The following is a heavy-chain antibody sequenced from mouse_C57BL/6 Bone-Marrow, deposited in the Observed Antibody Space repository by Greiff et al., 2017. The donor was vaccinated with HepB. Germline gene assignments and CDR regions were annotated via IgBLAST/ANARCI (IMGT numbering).Heavy chain of an antibody. J-gene: IGHJ2*01. CDR2: INPNNGGT. CDR3: ARKRVTTVVGSHFDY. D-gene: IGHD1-1*01. V-gene: IGHV1-26*01. Sequence: EVQLQQSGPELVKPGASVKISCKASGYTFTDYYMNWVKQSHGKSLEWIGDINPNNGGTSYNQKFKGKATLTVDKSSSTAYMELRSLTSEDSAVYYCARKRVTTVVGSHFDYWGQGTTLTVSS. CDR1: GYTFTDYY.